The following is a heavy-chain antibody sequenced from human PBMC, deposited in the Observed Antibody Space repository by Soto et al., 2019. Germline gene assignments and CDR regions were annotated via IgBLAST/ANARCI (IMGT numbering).Heavy chain of an antibody. CDR3: ARGRAITIFGVVRFGY. D-gene: IGHD3-3*01. CDR2: INHSGST. Sequence: QVQLQQWGAGLLKPSETLSLTCAVYGGSFSGYYWSWIRQPPGKGLEGIGEINHSGSTNYNPSLKSRVTISVDTSKNQFSLKLSSVTAADTAVYYCARGRAITIFGVVRFGYWGQGTLVTVSS. J-gene: IGHJ4*02. V-gene: IGHV4-34*01. CDR1: GGSFSGYY.